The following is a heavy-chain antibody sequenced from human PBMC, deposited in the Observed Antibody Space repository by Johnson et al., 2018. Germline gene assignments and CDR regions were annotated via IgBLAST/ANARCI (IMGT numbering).Heavy chain of an antibody. CDR3: ARDIYGDYGMDV. CDR2: ISGGSTTI. Sequence: VQLVESGGGLVQPGGSLRLSCAGSGFTFSSHSMNWVRQAPGKGLEWVSYISGGSTTIYYADSVKGRFTISRDNAKNSLYLQMNSLRDDDTAVYYCARDIYGDYGMDVWGQGTTVTVSS. CDR1: GFTFSSHS. J-gene: IGHJ6*02. D-gene: IGHD4-17*01. V-gene: IGHV3-48*02.